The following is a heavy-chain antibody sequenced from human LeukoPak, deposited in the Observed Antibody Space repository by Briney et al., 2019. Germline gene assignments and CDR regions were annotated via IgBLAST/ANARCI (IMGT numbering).Heavy chain of an antibody. V-gene: IGHV4-39*07. J-gene: IGHJ4*02. D-gene: IGHD5-18*01. Sequence: PSETLSLTCTVSGGSISSSSYYWGWIRQPPGKGLEWIGSIYYSGSTYYNPSLKSRVTISVGTSKNQFSLKLSSVTAADTAVYYCARDLVLGRGRLDPSREWWGQGTLVTVSS. CDR3: ARDLVLGRGRLDPSREW. CDR2: IYYSGST. CDR1: GGSISSSSYY.